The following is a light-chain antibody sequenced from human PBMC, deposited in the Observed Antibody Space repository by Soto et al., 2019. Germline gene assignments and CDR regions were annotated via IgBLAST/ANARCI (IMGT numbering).Light chain of an antibody. CDR2: SDN. Sequence: QSVLPQPHSASGTPGQGVTLSCSGSSSNIGRNTFNWYQHLPGTAPKLLSHSDNPRPSGVPHRFSDCKSGTSASLAISWLQSEDQAYFYCAEWGDWFSSPLLGGGAKLTVL. CDR3: AEWGDWFSSPL. CDR1: SSNIGRNT. J-gene: IGLJ2*01. V-gene: IGLV1-44*01.